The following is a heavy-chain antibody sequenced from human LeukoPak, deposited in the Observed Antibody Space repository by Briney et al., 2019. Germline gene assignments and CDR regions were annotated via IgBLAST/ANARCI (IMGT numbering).Heavy chain of an antibody. V-gene: IGHV4-34*01. CDR1: GGSFSGYY. CDR3: ARGKTSQNIVTRKTYNWFDP. Sequence: SETLSLTCAVYGGSFSGYYWSWIRQPPGKGLEWIGEINHSGSTNYNPSLKSRVTISVDTSKNQFSLKLSSVTAADTAVYYCARGKTSQNIVTRKTYNWFDPWGQGTLVTVSS. D-gene: IGHD2/OR15-2a*01. J-gene: IGHJ5*02. CDR2: INHSGST.